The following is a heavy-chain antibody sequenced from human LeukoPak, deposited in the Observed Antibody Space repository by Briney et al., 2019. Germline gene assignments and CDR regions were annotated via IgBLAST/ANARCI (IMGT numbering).Heavy chain of an antibody. Sequence: PSETLSLTCTVSGYSISSGYYWGWIRQPPEKGLEWIGSIYHSGSTYYNPSLKSRVTISLDTSKNQFSLKLSSVTAADTAVYYCARHDPIVGTPDAFDIWGQETMVTVSS. CDR2: IYHSGST. D-gene: IGHD1-26*01. CDR3: ARHDPIVGTPDAFDI. V-gene: IGHV4-38-2*02. CDR1: GYSISSGYY. J-gene: IGHJ3*02.